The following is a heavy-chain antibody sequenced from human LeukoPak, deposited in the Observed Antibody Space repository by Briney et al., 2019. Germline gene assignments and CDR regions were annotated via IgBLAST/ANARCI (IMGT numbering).Heavy chain of an antibody. D-gene: IGHD3-3*01. J-gene: IGHJ4*02. V-gene: IGHV1-2*02. CDR2: INPNSGGT. CDR3: ARDLRSGYYDY. Sequence: GESLKISCKGSEYSFTNYWIGWVRQAPGQGLEWMGWINPNSGGTNYAQKFQGRVTMTRDTSISTAYMELSRLTSDGTAVYYCARDLRSGYYDYWGQGTLVTVSS. CDR1: EYSFTNYW.